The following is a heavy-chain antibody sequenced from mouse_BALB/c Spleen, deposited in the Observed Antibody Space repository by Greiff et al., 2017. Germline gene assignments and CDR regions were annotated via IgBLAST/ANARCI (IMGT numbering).Heavy chain of an antibody. Sequence: QVQLKESGPGLVQPSQSLSITCTVSGFSLTSYGVHWVRQSPGKGLEWLGVIWSGGSTDYNAAFISRLSISKDNSKSQVFFKMNSLQANDTAIYYCASPGTSFPFAYWGQGTLVTVSA. CDR3: ASPGTSFPFAY. V-gene: IGHV2-2*02. CDR2: IWSGGST. J-gene: IGHJ3*01. D-gene: IGHD4-1*01. CDR1: GFSLTSYG.